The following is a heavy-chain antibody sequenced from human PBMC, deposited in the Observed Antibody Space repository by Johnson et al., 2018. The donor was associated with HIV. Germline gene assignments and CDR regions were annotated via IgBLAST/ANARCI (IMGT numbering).Heavy chain of an antibody. CDR1: AFTFSSFA. D-gene: IGHD3-16*01. Sequence: VQLVESGGGVVQPGGSLRLSCAASAFTFSSFAMSWVRQAPGKGLEWVSGISGAGGSRNYADSVKGRFTISRDNSKNTLYLQMISLRAEDTAVYFCASQVRGLRLGVDAFDIWGQGTMVTVSS. CDR3: ASQVRGLRLGVDAFDI. CDR2: ISGAGGSR. J-gene: IGHJ3*02. V-gene: IGHV3-23*04.